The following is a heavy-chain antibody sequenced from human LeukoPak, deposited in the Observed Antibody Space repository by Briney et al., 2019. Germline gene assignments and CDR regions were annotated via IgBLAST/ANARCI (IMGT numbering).Heavy chain of an antibody. CDR3: ARAGSGYSYGYRHFGY. CDR1: GYTFSGYY. V-gene: IGHV1-2*02. Sequence: ASVKVSCKASGYTFSGYYIHWVRQAPGQGLEWMGWINPNSGGTNYAQKFQGRVTMTRDTSISTAYMELSRLRSDDTAVYYCARAGSGYSYGYRHFGYWGQGTLVTVSS. D-gene: IGHD5-18*01. CDR2: INPNSGGT. J-gene: IGHJ4*02.